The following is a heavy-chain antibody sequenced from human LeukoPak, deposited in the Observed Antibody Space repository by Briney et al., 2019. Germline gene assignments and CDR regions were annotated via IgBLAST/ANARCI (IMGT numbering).Heavy chain of an antibody. D-gene: IGHD6-6*01. CDR3: ARLYTEYSSSSPLDY. V-gene: IGHV1-69*01. CDR1: GDTFNNYA. J-gene: IGHJ4*02. Sequence: ASVKVSCKASGDTFNNYAVNWVRQAPGQGLEWMGAFIPLFGTANYAQKFQGRVTITADESTSTAYMELSSLRSVDTAVYYCARLYTEYSSSSPLDYWGQGTLVTVSS. CDR2: FIPLFGTA.